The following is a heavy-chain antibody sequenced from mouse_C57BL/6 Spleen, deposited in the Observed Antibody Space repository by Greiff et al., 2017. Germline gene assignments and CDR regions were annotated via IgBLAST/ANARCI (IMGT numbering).Heavy chain of an antibody. Sequence: QVQLKLPGAELVKPGASVKLSCKASGYTFTSYWMHWVKQRPGQGLEWIGMIHPNSGSTNYNEKFKSKATLTVDKSSSTAYMQLSSLTSEDSAVYYCARGFLTNPYYFDYWGQGTTLTVSS. CDR3: ARGFLTNPYYFDY. CDR1: GYTFTSYW. J-gene: IGHJ2*01. V-gene: IGHV1-64*01. D-gene: IGHD4-1*01. CDR2: IHPNSGST.